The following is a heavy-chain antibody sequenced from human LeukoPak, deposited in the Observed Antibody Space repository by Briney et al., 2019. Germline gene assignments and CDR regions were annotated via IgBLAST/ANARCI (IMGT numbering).Heavy chain of an antibody. CDR1: GFTFSSYW. CDR3: AREDHSNYNY. Sequence: PGGSLRLSCAVSGFTFSSYWMSWVRQAPGKGLEWVANIKHDGGERFYVDSVKGRFTISRDNAKNSLYLQMNSLRVEDTAVYYCAREDHSNYNYWGQGTLVTVSS. J-gene: IGHJ4*02. V-gene: IGHV3-7*01. CDR2: IKHDGGER. D-gene: IGHD4-11*01.